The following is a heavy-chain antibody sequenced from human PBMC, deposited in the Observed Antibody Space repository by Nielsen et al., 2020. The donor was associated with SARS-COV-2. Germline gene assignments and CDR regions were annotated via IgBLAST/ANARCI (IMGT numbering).Heavy chain of an antibody. CDR3: AKVDGMDV. V-gene: IGHV3-48*01. Sequence: GESLKISCAASGFTFSSYSMNWVRQAPGKGLEWVSYISSSSSTIYYADSVKGRFTISRDNAKNSLYLQMNSLRAEDTALYYCAKVDGMDVWGQGTTVTVSS. CDR2: ISSSSSTI. J-gene: IGHJ6*02. CDR1: GFTFSSYS.